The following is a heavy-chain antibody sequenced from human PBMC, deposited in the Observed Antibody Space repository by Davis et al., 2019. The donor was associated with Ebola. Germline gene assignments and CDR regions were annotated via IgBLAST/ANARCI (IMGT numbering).Heavy chain of an antibody. CDR1: GGTFSSYA. Sequence: AASVKVSCKASGGTFSSYAVSWVRQAPGQGLEWMGGIIPIFATANYAQKFQGRVTITADESTSTAYMELSSLRSEDTAVYYCARDRDCSGGSCYTGYNWLDPWGQGTLVTVSS. D-gene: IGHD2-15*01. CDR3: ARDRDCSGGSCYTGYNWLDP. J-gene: IGHJ5*02. V-gene: IGHV1-69*13. CDR2: IIPIFATA.